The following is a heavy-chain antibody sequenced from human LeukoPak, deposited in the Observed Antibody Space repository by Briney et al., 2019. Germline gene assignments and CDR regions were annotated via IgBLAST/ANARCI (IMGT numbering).Heavy chain of an antibody. CDR1: GYSFTSYW. V-gene: IGHV5-51*01. J-gene: IGHJ4*02. CDR2: IYPGDSDT. D-gene: IGHD3-22*01. Sequence: GESLQISCKGSGYSFTSYWIGWVRQMPGKGLEWMGIIYPGDSDTRYSPSFQGQVTISADKSISTAYLQWSSLKASDTAMYYCARLDGGYDSSGYYLYYFDYWGQGTLVTVSS. CDR3: ARLDGGYDSSGYYLYYFDY.